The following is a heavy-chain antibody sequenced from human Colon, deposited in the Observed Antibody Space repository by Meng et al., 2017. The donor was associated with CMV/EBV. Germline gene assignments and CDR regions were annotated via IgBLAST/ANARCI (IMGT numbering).Heavy chain of an antibody. J-gene: IGHJ4*02. D-gene: IGHD3-10*01. Sequence: LRLSCAPSGLIISDYWMRWVRQAPGKELVWVSDTSTDGRSTNSADSVRGRFTLSRDNAKNTLYLQMNSLRDDDTAVYYCVVSSPRHEYWGQGTLVTVSS. V-gene: IGHV3-74*01. CDR3: VVSSPRHEY. CDR1: GLIISDYW. CDR2: TSTDGRST.